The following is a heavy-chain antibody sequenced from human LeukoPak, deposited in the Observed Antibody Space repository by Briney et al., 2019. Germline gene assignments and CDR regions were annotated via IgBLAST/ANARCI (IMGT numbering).Heavy chain of an antibody. J-gene: IGHJ6*02. CDR2: IYSGGST. D-gene: IGHD3-22*01. CDR1: GFTFSSNY. Sequence: GGSLRFSCAASGFTFSSNYMSWVRQAPGKGLEWVSAIYSGGSTYYEASVKGRVTISRDNSKNTLYLQMNSLKAEDTAVYYCARDRTYDYYDSSGSMNYGMDVWGQGTTVTVSS. V-gene: IGHV3-66*02. CDR3: ARDRTYDYYDSSGSMNYGMDV.